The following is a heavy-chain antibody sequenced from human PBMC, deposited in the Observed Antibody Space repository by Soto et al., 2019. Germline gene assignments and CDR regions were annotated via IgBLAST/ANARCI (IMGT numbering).Heavy chain of an antibody. CDR3: XRDGGSFDFDY. V-gene: IGHV3-7*02. J-gene: IGHJ4*02. CDR1: GFTFSSYW. CDR2: IKQDGSEK. Sequence: EVQLVESGGGLVQPGGSLRLSCAASGFTFSSYWMSWVRQAPGKGLEWVANIKQDGSEKYYVDSVKGRFTXSRDXAKXXXXXXXXXXXXXDTAVYYXXRDGGSFDFDYWGQGTLVTVSS. D-gene: IGHD1-26*01.